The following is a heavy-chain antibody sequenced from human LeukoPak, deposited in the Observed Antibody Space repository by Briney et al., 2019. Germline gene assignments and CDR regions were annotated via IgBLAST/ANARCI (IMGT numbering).Heavy chain of an antibody. J-gene: IGHJ4*02. CDR1: GFTFSSYA. Sequence: PGGSLRLSCAASGFTFSSYAMSWVRQAPGKGLEWVSAISGSGGSTYYADSVKGRFTISRDNSKNTLYLQMNSLRAEDTAVYYCARDPNWNYPLYYFDYWGQGTLVTVSS. V-gene: IGHV3-23*01. CDR3: ARDPNWNYPLYYFDY. D-gene: IGHD1-7*01. CDR2: ISGSGGST.